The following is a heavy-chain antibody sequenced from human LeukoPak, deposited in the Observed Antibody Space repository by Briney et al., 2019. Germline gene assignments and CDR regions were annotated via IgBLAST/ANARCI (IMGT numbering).Heavy chain of an antibody. J-gene: IGHJ5*02. CDR1: GFTFTNYW. CDR2: IKQDGSEK. CDR3: ARGGGSSTAKFDP. D-gene: IGHD2-2*01. V-gene: IGHV3-7*01. Sequence: PGRSLRLSCAASGFTFTNYWMSWVRQAPGKGLEWVANIKQDGSEKYYVDSVKGRFTISRDNAKNSLYLQMNSLRAEDTAVYYCARGGGSSTAKFDPWGQGTLVTVSS.